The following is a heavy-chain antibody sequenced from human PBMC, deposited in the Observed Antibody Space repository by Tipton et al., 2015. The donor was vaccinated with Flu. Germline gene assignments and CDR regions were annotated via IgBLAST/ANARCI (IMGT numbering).Heavy chain of an antibody. CDR1: GDSISSGGAY. CDR3: ARDQGFGGGLSYDYHVLDV. V-gene: IGHV4-31*03. CDR2: IYYSGST. J-gene: IGHJ6*02. D-gene: IGHD3-10*01. Sequence: TLSLTCTVSGDSISSGGAYWSWIRQHPGKGLEWIGCIYYSGSTYYNPSLESRITISVDTSKNQFSLKLNSVTAADTAVYYCARDQGFGGGLSYDYHVLDVWGQGTTVTVSS.